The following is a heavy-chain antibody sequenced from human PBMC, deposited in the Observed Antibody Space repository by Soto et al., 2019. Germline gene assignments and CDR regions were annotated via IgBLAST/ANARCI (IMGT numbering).Heavy chain of an antibody. CDR1: GGSFSSGDYY. CDR2: IYYTGST. D-gene: IGHD4-17*01. Sequence: QVQLQESGPGVVKPSQTLSPTCTVSGGSFSSGDYYWSWVRQPPGKGLEWIGYIYYTGSTFNNPSLKSRVSISIDTSKTQFSLKLSSVTAADTAVYYCARIHFGDEPSYYYYGMDVWGQGTTVTVSS. CDR3: ARIHFGDEPSYYYYGMDV. V-gene: IGHV4-30-4*01. J-gene: IGHJ6*02.